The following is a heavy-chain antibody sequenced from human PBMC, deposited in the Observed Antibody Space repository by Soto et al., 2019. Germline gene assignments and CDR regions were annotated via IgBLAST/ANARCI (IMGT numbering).Heavy chain of an antibody. CDR2: ISTYNGNT. J-gene: IGHJ5*02. D-gene: IGHD1-20*01. Sequence: QVQLVQSGPEVKKPGASVKVSCKASGYTFSNSGFSWMRQAPGQGLEWMGWISTYNGNTNYAQKFQGRLSMTTDTSTSTAFMELRTLRSDDTAVYYCARDEYNKGRNWLNPWGQGTLGTVTS. V-gene: IGHV1-18*01. CDR1: GYTFSNSG. CDR3: ARDEYNKGRNWLNP.